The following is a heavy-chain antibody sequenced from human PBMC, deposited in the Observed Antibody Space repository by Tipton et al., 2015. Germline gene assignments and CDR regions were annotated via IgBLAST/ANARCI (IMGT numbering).Heavy chain of an antibody. CDR3: ARDIRGGEDY. CDR1: GYTFTNHG. D-gene: IGHD3-16*01. CDR2: ISPSNGHT. Sequence: QVQLVQSGGEVKKPGASVKVSCEASGYTFTNHGITWVRQAPGQGLEFTGWISPSNGHTGYPQKDQGRVTVTIDTSTSTSYMELRSLRSDDAAVYYCARDIRGGEDYWGQGALVTVSS. J-gene: IGHJ4*02. V-gene: IGHV1-18*04.